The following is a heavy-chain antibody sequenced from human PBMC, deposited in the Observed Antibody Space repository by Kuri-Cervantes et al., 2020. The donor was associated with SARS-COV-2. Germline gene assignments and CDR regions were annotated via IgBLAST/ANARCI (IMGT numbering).Heavy chain of an antibody. Sequence: ESLKISCAVYGGSFSGYYWSWIRQPPGKGLEWIGYIYYSGSTNYNPSLKSRVTISVDTSKNQFSLKLSSVTAADTAVYYCARLNIMITFGGVIDFYYYYYGMDVWGKGTTVTRLL. V-gene: IGHV4-59*12. CDR2: IYYSGST. CDR3: ARLNIMITFGGVIDFYYYYYGMDV. CDR1: GGSFSGYY. D-gene: IGHD3-16*01. J-gene: IGHJ6*04.